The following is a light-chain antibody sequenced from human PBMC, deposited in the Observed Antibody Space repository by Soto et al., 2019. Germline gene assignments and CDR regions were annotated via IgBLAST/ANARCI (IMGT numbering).Light chain of an antibody. V-gene: IGKV3-20*01. CDR2: GAS. CDR3: QQYGTSEII. CDR1: QSVHTF. Sequence: EIVLTQSPDTLSLSPGEGASLSCRASQSVHTFLAWYQQKPGQAPRLLIYGASTRATGVPARFSGSGSGTDFTLTISRLETEDFAVFYCQQYGTSEIIVGQGTRLEIK. J-gene: IGKJ5*01.